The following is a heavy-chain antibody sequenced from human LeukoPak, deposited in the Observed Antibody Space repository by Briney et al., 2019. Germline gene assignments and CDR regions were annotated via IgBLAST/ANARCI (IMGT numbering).Heavy chain of an antibody. CDR3: ARDGSSTGYDGMDY. Sequence: THTLSLTSTLCGLSRSSGGYYCSWIGPHPGKGLEWGGYIYCSGRTYYDPSLKSRVTVSGDTSKNQFSLKRSSVTAADTAVYYCARDGSSTGYDGMDYWGQGTLVTVSS. J-gene: IGHJ4*02. CDR1: GLSRSSGGYY. D-gene: IGHD2-2*01. CDR2: IYCSGRT. V-gene: IGHV4-31*03.